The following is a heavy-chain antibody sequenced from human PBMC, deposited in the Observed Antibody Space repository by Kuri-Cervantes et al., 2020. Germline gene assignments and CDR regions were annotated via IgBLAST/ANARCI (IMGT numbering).Heavy chain of an antibody. CDR2: ISYDGSNK. CDR3: ARGRGGY. Sequence: GESLKISCAASGFTFSSYAMHWVRQAPGKGLEWVAVISYDGSNKYYADSVKGRFTISRDNPKNTLYLQMNSLRAEGTAVYYCARGRGGYWGQGTLVTVSS. CDR1: GFTFSSYA. J-gene: IGHJ4*02. D-gene: IGHD3-10*01. V-gene: IGHV3-30-3*01.